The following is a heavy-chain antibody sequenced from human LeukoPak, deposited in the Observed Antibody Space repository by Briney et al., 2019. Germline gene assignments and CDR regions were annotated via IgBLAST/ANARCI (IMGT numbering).Heavy chain of an antibody. CDR2: INHSGST. CDR3: ARGRGGSPRFDY. J-gene: IGHJ4*02. CDR1: GGSFSGYY. D-gene: IGHD2-15*01. V-gene: IGHV4-34*01. Sequence: SETLSLTCAVYGGSFSGYYWSWIRQPPGKGLEWIGEINHSGSTNYNPSLKSRVTISVDTSKNQFSLKLSSVTAADTAVYYCARGRGGSPRFDYWGQGTLVTVSS.